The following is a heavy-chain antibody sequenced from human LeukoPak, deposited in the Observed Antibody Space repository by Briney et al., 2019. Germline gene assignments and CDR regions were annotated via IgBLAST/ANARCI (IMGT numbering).Heavy chain of an antibody. Sequence: ASVKVSCKASGGTFSSYAISWVRQAPGQELEWMGGIIPIFGTANYAQKFQGRVTITADKSTSTAYMELSSLRSEDTAVYYCARGFWSGYYRKFDPWGQGTLVTVSS. CDR1: GGTFSSYA. D-gene: IGHD3-3*01. J-gene: IGHJ5*02. V-gene: IGHV1-69*06. CDR2: IIPIFGTA. CDR3: ARGFWSGYYRKFDP.